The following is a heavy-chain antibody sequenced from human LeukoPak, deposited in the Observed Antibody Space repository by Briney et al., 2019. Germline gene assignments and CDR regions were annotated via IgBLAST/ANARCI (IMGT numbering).Heavy chain of an antibody. CDR3: ARHCGGDCKRELDY. Sequence: SETLSLTCTVSGGSISSYYWSWIRQPPGKGLEWIGYIYSSGSTKNNPSLKSRVTISVDTSKNQISLKLSSVTAADTAVYYCARHCGGDCKRELDYWGQGTLVTVPS. D-gene: IGHD2-21*02. CDR1: GGSISSYY. J-gene: IGHJ4*02. CDR2: IYSSGST. V-gene: IGHV4-59*08.